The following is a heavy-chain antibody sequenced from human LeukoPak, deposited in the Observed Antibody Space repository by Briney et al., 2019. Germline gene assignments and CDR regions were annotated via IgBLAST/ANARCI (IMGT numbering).Heavy chain of an antibody. CDR1: GFSFSDYY. CDR3: AKDFVVVPGNVNYFDY. Sequence: GGSLRLSCAASGFSFSDYYMHWIRQAPGKGLEWISYITNSGRSVHYADSVKGRFTVSRDNSKNTLYVQMKSLRAEDTAVYYCAKDFVVVPGNVNYFDYWGQGTLVTVSS. D-gene: IGHD2-21*02. J-gene: IGHJ4*02. CDR2: ITNSGRSV. V-gene: IGHV3-11*01.